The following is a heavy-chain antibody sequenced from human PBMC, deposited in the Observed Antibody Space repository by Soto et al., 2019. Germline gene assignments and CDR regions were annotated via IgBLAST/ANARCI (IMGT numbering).Heavy chain of an antibody. CDR3: AKGYSFGFDF. CDR1: GFTFSNFA. V-gene: IGHV3-23*01. D-gene: IGHD4-4*01. CDR2: TSGSGVST. Sequence: EVQLLESGGGLVQPGGSLRLSCAASGFTFSNFAMSWVRQAPGKGLEWVSATSGSGVSTFYADSVKGRFTISRDNSKNTVSLQMSSPRAEDTAIYYCAKGYSFGFDFWGQGILVTVSS. J-gene: IGHJ4*02.